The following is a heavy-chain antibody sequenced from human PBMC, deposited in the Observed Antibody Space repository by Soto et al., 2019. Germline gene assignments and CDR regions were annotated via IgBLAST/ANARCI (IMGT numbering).Heavy chain of an antibody. V-gene: IGHV3-23*01. Sequence: PGGSMRLSCAASGFTFSSYAMSSVRQAPGKGLEWVSAISGSGGSTYYADSVKGRFTISRDNSKNTLYLQMNSLRAEDTAAYYCSTGITGDPTYYYYYGMDVWGQGTTVTVSS. J-gene: IGHJ6*02. CDR3: STGITGDPTYYYYYGMDV. CDR2: ISGSGGST. CDR1: GFTFSSYA. D-gene: IGHD3-10*01.